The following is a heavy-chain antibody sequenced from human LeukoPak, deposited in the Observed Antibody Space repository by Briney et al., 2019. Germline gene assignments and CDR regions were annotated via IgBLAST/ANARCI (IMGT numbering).Heavy chain of an antibody. V-gene: IGHV1-18*01. D-gene: IGHD5-18*01. CDR2: NSAYNGNT. J-gene: IGHJ4*02. CDR1: GYTFTTYG. Sequence: GASVKVSCKASGYTFTTYGITWVRQAPGQGLEWMGLNSAYNGNTNYVQKLHGRVTMTTDTSTSTAYMELRSLRSDDTAVYYCARVLGSYGYVFYFDYWGQGTLVTVSS. CDR3: ARVLGSYGYVFYFDY.